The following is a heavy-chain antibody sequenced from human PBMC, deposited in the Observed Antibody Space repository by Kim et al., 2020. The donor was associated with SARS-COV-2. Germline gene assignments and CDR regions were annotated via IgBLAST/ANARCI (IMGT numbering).Heavy chain of an antibody. Sequence: SVKGRFTSSRDNAKNSLYLQMSSRGDEDTAGYYCARDPDILGRRNPFDYWGQGTLVTVSS. D-gene: IGHD3-9*01. J-gene: IGHJ4*02. V-gene: IGHV3-48*02. CDR3: ARDPDILGRRNPFDY.